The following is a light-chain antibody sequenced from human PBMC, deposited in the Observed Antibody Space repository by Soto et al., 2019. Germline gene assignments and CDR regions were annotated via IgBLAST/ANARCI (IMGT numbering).Light chain of an antibody. CDR1: QSVSSD. CDR2: GAS. CDR3: QQYGSSPIT. J-gene: IGKJ5*01. Sequence: EIVMTQSTATLSVSPGERATLSCRASQSVSSDLAWYHQKPGQAPRLLIYGASTRATGIPARFSGSGSGTDFTLTISRLEPEDFAVYYCQQYGSSPITFGQGTRLEIK. V-gene: IGKV3-20*01.